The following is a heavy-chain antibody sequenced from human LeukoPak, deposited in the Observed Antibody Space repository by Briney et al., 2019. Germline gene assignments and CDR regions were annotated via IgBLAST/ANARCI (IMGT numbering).Heavy chain of an antibody. CDR2: ISGSGGST. CDR3: AKVRTHDFWSGPPHY. CDR1: GFTFSSYA. J-gene: IGHJ4*02. D-gene: IGHD3-3*01. Sequence: GGSLRLSCAASGFTFSSYAMSWVRQAPGKGLEGVSAISGSGGSTYYADSVKGRFTISRDNSKSTLYLQMNSLRAEDTAVYYCAKVRTHDFWSGPPHYWGQGTLVTVSS. V-gene: IGHV3-23*01.